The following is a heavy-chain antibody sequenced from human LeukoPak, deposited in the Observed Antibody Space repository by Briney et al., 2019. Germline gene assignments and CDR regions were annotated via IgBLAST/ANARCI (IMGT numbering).Heavy chain of an antibody. CDR3: ARGGISSSWYWFDP. Sequence: SETLSLTCAVYGGSFSGYYWSWIRQPPGKGLEWIGDINHSGSTNYNPSLKSRVTISVDTSKNQFSLKLSSVTAADTAVYYCARGGISSSWYWFDPWGQGTLVTVSS. CDR2: INHSGST. J-gene: IGHJ5*02. V-gene: IGHV4-34*01. CDR1: GGSFSGYY. D-gene: IGHD6-13*01.